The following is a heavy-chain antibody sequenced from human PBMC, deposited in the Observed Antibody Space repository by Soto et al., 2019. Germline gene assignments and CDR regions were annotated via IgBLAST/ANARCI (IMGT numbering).Heavy chain of an antibody. J-gene: IGHJ3*02. V-gene: IGHV3-7*01. CDR2: IKQDGSEK. Sequence: GGSLRLSCAASGITFSNYWKTWVRQAPGKGLEWVANIKQDGSEKYCVDSVKGRFTISRDNAKNSLYLQMNSLRAEDTAVYYCARDQDDSSDAFDIWGQGTMVTVSS. CDR3: ARDQDDSSDAFDI. D-gene: IGHD3-3*01. CDR1: GITFSNYW.